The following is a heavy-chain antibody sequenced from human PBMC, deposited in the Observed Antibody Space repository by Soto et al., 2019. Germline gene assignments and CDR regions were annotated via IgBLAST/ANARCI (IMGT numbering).Heavy chain of an antibody. CDR2: ISWDGGST. J-gene: IGHJ6*02. CDR1: GITLCGYT. CDR3: AKDIAPLGSAVAGTDYYYYGMDV. Sequence: GGAPRISHAAPGITLCGYTNPRVPPTPGEGLGGGFFISWDGGSTYYADSVKGRFTISRGNSKNSLYLQMNSLRTEDTALYYCAKDIAPLGSAVAGTDYYYYGMDVWGQGTTVTSP. V-gene: IGHV3-43*01. D-gene: IGHD6-19*01.